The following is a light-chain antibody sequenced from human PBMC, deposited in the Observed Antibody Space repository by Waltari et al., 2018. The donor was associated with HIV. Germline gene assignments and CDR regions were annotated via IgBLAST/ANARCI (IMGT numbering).Light chain of an antibody. CDR1: PSNIGADHD. CDR3: HSYDSGLGAL. Sequence: QSVLTQPPSVSGAPGQKVTISCTGSPSNIGADHDLHWYQQLPARAPKVLIYGNNKRPSGIPDRFSGSKSGTPASLATTGLQSDDEADYYCHSYDSGLGALFGGGTKVTVL. CDR2: GNN. J-gene: IGLJ3*02. V-gene: IGLV1-40*01.